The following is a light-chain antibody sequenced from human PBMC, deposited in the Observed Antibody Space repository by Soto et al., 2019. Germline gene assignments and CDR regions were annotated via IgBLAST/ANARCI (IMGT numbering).Light chain of an antibody. V-gene: IGKV3D-15*01. CDR1: QSVNRN. J-gene: IGKJ1*01. CDR2: GAS. Sequence: EIVMTQSPATLSVFPGERATLSCRASQSVNRNLAWYQQKPGQAPRLVIYGASIRATGIPTRFSGSGSGTDFTLTVSSLQSEDFAVFYCQQYHAWPPGTFGQGTRVEIK. CDR3: QQYHAWPPGT.